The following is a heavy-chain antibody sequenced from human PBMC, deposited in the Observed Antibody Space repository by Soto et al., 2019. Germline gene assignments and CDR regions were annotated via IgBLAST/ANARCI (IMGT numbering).Heavy chain of an antibody. CDR1: GFSFGDYI. V-gene: IGHV3-21*01. CDR3: ASPRDYCVTTSNCFIAFDI. J-gene: IGHJ3*02. D-gene: IGHD4-17*01. CDR2: ISHSGSYI. Sequence: AQLVESGGSLVKPGGSLRLSCAASGFSFGDYIMNWVRQAPGRGLEWVASISHSGSYIFYADSVKGRFTLSRDNSRDSLYLQMNSLRVDDTAIYYCASPRDYCVTTSNCFIAFDIWGQGTRVTVSS.